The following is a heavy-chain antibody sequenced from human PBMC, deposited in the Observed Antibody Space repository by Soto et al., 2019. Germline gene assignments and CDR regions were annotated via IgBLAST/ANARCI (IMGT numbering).Heavy chain of an antibody. CDR1: GYTFTSYY. D-gene: IGHD2-21*02. V-gene: IGHV1-46*01. J-gene: IGHJ3*02. Sequence: ASVKVSCKASGYTFTSYYMHWVRQAPGQGLEWMGIINPSGGSTSYAQKFQGRVTMTRDTSTSTVYMELSSLRSEDTALYYCARAGGVCGGDCYYDAFDIWGQGTMVTVSS. CDR3: ARAGGVCGGDCYYDAFDI. CDR2: INPSGGST.